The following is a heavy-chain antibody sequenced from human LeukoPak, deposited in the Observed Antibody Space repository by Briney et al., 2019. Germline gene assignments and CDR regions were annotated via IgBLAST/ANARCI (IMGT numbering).Heavy chain of an antibody. J-gene: IGHJ4*02. CDR1: GGSISSGGYS. V-gene: IGHV4-30-2*01. CDR2: IYHSGST. D-gene: IGHD2-2*02. Sequence: PSETLSLTCAVSGGSISSGGYSWSWIRQPPGKGLEWIGYIYHSGSTYYNPSLKSRVTISVDTSKNQFSLKLSSVTAADTAVYYCASRPLVVPAAIRYWGQGTLVTVSS. CDR3: ASRPLVVPAAIRY.